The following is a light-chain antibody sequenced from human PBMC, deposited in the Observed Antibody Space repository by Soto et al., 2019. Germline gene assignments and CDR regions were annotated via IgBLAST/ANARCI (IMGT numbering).Light chain of an antibody. J-gene: IGKJ1*01. Sequence: EIVMTQSPATLSVSPGERATLSCRASQTVTSNYLAWYQQKPGQAPRLLIYGASTRATGIPARFSGSGSGTEFTLTISSLQSEDFAVYFCQQYNIWPQTFGQGTKVDIK. CDR3: QQYNIWPQT. V-gene: IGKV3-15*01. CDR1: QTVTSN. CDR2: GAS.